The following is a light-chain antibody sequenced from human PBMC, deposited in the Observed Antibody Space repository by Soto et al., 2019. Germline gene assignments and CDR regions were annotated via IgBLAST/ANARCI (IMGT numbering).Light chain of an antibody. CDR2: DVT. CDR1: SNDVGAYHY. Sequence: QSALTQPRSVSGSPGQSVTISCTGTSNDVGAYHYVSWYQQHPGRAPKLMTYDVTERPSGVPDRFSGSKSGNTASLTISGLQAEDEADYYCCSYAGTYTWVFGGGTKLTVL. J-gene: IGLJ3*02. CDR3: CSYAGTYTWV. V-gene: IGLV2-11*01.